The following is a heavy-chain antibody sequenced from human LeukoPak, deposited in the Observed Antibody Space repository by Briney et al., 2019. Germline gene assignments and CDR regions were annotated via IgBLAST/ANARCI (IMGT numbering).Heavy chain of an antibody. CDR2: INSDGSSK. V-gene: IGHV3-74*01. Sequence: GGSLRLSCAASGFTFSTYWMHWVRQAPGKGLVWVSRINSDGSSKDYADSVKGRFTISRDNAKNTLYLQMNSLRVEDTAVFYCAMGHYDSSGYAHFDHWGQGTLVTVS. D-gene: IGHD3-22*01. J-gene: IGHJ4*02. CDR1: GFTFSTYW. CDR3: AMGHYDSSGYAHFDH.